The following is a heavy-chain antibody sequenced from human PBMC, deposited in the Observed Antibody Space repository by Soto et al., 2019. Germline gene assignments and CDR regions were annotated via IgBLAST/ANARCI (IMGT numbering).Heavy chain of an antibody. CDR3: ARSTIITYYYDSSGYYPAVAFDD. Sequence: SSETLSLTCTVSGGSISSGGYYWSWIRQHPGKGLEWIGYIYYSGSTYYNPSLKSRVTISVDTSKNQFSLKLSSVTAADTAVYYCARSTIITYYYDSSGYYPAVAFDDWGQGTLVTVSS. V-gene: IGHV4-31*03. CDR2: IYYSGST. D-gene: IGHD3-22*01. CDR1: GGSISSGGYY. J-gene: IGHJ4*02.